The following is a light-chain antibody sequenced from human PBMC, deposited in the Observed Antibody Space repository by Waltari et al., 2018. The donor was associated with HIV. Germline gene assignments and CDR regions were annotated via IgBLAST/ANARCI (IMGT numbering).Light chain of an antibody. V-gene: IGLV1-40*01. Sequence: QSVLTQPPSVSGAPGQTVTISCTGSSSNIGAHYGVNWYQQRPGTAPRLLIFSDHNRPSGVPDRFSGSRSGTSASLAITGLQAEVESDYYCQSYDSSLSTVLFGGGTKLTVL. J-gene: IGLJ3*02. CDR2: SDH. CDR3: QSYDSSLSTVL. CDR1: SSNIGAHYG.